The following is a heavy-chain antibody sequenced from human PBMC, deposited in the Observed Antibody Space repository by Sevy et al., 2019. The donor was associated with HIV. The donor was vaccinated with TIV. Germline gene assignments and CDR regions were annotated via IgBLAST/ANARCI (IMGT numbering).Heavy chain of an antibody. CDR3: ARDYCGSGTYYEFVY. CDR1: GFSISSDYY. J-gene: IGHJ4*02. CDR2: IYDGGST. Sequence: SETLSLTCTVSGFSISSDYYWGWIRQPPGKGLEWIGSIYDGGSTYYNPSLKSRVTISIDTSKNQFSLKLSSVTAADTAVYYCARDYCGSGTYYEFVYWGQGTLVTVSS. D-gene: IGHD3-10*01. V-gene: IGHV4-38-2*02.